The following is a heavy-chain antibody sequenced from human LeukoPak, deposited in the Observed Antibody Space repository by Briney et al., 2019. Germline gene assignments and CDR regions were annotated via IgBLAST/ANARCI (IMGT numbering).Heavy chain of an antibody. D-gene: IGHD6-13*01. V-gene: IGHV1-2*04. CDR3: ARELHSSWFDY. CDR1: GYAFTDCH. CDR2: INPNTGVT. Sequence: ASVTVSCKSSGYAFTDCHVDWVRQAPGQGLEWMGWINPNTGVTKYAHKFEGWVTITRDTSISTAYMALSRLRSDDTAIYYCARELHSSWFDYWGQGTLVTVSS. J-gene: IGHJ4*02.